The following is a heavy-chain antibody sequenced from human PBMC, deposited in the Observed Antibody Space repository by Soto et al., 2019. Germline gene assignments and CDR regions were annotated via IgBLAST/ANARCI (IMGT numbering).Heavy chain of an antibody. CDR1: GFTFSSYA. Sequence: PGGSLRLSCAASGFTFSSYAMSWVRQAPGKGLEWVSAISGSGGSTYYADSVKGRFTISRDNSKNTLYLQMNSLRAEDTAVYYCAKGVKIVVVPAASHGMDVWGQGTTVTVSS. CDR3: AKGVKIVVVPAASHGMDV. D-gene: IGHD2-2*01. CDR2: ISGSGGST. V-gene: IGHV3-23*01. J-gene: IGHJ6*02.